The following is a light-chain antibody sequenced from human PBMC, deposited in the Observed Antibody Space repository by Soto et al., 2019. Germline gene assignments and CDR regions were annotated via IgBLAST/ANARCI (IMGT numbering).Light chain of an antibody. CDR2: GVS. CDR3: QQYNNWPHT. V-gene: IGKV3-15*01. J-gene: IGKJ2*01. CDR1: QSVGSK. Sequence: EVVMTHSPATLSVSPGERATLSCRASQSVGSKLAWFQQKPGQAPSLLIYGVSTRATGVPVRFSGSGSGTEFTLTVNSMQSEDFAVYYCQQYNNWPHTFGQGTKVDIK.